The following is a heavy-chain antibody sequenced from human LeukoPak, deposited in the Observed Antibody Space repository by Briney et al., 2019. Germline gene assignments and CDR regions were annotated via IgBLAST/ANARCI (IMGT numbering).Heavy chain of an antibody. J-gene: IGHJ4*02. D-gene: IGHD3-10*01. CDR1: GFTFSNAW. V-gene: IGHV3-15*01. Sequence: GGSLRLSCAASGFTFSNAWMSWVRQAPGKGLEWVGRIKSKTDGGTTDYAAPVKGRFTISRDDSKNTLYLQMNSLKTEDTAVYYCTTDWFSYGWPDYYGSGSKDDWGQGTLVTVSS. CDR3: TTDWFSYGWPDYYGSGSKDD. CDR2: IKSKTDGGTT.